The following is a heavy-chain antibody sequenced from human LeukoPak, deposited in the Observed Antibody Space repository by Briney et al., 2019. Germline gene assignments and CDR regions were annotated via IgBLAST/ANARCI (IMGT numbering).Heavy chain of an antibody. D-gene: IGHD2-21*01. J-gene: IGHJ3*02. V-gene: IGHV4-4*09. CDR1: GGSISSYY. CDR3: ARLAKGAFDI. Sequence: PSETLSLTCTVSGGSISSYYWSWIRQPPGKGLEWIGYIYTSGSTNYNPSLKSRVTISVDTSKNQFSLKLSSVTAADTAVYYCARLAKGAFDIWGQGTMVTVSS. CDR2: IYTSGST.